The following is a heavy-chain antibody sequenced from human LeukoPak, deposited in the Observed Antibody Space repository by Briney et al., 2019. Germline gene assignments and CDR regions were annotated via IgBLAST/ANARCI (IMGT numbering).Heavy chain of an antibody. Sequence: GESLKISCKGSGYIFTSYWIGWVRQMPGKGLELMGIIYPGDSDTRYSPSFQGQVTISADKSISTAYLQWSSLKASDTAMYYCARPLYDILTGTSGPLDYWGKGTLVAVSS. CDR3: ARPLYDILTGTSGPLDY. CDR1: GYIFTSYW. V-gene: IGHV5-51*01. J-gene: IGHJ4*02. CDR2: IYPGDSDT. D-gene: IGHD3-9*01.